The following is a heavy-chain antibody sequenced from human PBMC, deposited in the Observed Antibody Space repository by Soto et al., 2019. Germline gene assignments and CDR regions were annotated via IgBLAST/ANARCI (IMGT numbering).Heavy chain of an antibody. D-gene: IGHD1-26*01. CDR1: GFSLTTNGMG. J-gene: IGHJ4*02. Sequence: QITLKESGPTLVKPTQTLTLTCTVSGFSLTTNGMGVGWFRQPPGKALEWLALIYRDDDKRYRPSLNSRLTITKDNTKNQVVLTMTNMDPVDTATYYCAHTVARGAYWETFNYWGQGTLVTVSS. CDR2: IYRDDDK. CDR3: AHTVARGAYWETFNY. V-gene: IGHV2-5*02.